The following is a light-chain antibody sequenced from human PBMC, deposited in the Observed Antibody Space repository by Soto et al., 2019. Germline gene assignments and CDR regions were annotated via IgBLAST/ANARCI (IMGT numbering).Light chain of an antibody. CDR2: EGT. V-gene: IGLV2-23*03. CDR1: SSDFGGYNV. CDR3: CSYADTSTFWVV. J-gene: IGLJ3*02. Sequence: QSALTQPASVSGSPGQSITISCSGTSSDFGGYNVVSWYQQHPGKAPKLIIYEGTKRPSGVPNRFSGSKSGNAASLTISGLQTEDEADYYCCSYADTSTFWVVFGGGTKLTVL.